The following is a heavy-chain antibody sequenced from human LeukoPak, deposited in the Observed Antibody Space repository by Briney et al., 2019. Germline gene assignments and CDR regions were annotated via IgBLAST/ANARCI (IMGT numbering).Heavy chain of an antibody. D-gene: IGHD4-23*01. V-gene: IGHV1-69*13. J-gene: IGHJ4*02. CDR3: ARDYGAKRVFDY. Sequence: ASVKVSCKASGGTFSSYAISWVRQAPGQGLEWMGGIIPIFGTANYAQKFQGRVTITADESTSTAYMELSSLRSEDTAVYYCARDYGAKRVFDYWGQGTLVTVSS. CDR2: IIPIFGTA. CDR1: GGTFSSYA.